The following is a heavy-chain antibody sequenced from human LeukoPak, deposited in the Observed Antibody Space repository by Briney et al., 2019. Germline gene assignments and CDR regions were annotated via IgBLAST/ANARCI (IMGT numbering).Heavy chain of an antibody. CDR1: GYTFTKYV. Sequence: EASVKVSCKASGYTFTKYVVHWVRQAPGQGPEWMGWINAGNGDTKYSQNFQDRVTITRDTSANTAYMELSSLTSEDTALYYCARDDCGDTCYPGGYWGQGTLVTVSS. D-gene: IGHD2-21*01. CDR2: INAGNGDT. J-gene: IGHJ4*02. V-gene: IGHV1-3*01. CDR3: ARDDCGDTCYPGGY.